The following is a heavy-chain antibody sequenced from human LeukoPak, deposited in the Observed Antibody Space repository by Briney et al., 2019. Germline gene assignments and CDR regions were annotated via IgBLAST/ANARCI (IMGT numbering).Heavy chain of an antibody. Sequence: SETLSLTCTVSGGSISSYYWSWIRQPPGKGLEWIGYIYYSGSTNYNPSLKSRVTMSIDTSKNQLSLELSSVTAADTAVYFCATGLPGDYDYNCFDSWGQGTLVTVSS. J-gene: IGHJ5*01. D-gene: IGHD5-12*01. CDR1: GGSISSYY. CDR3: ATGLPGDYDYNCFDS. CDR2: IYYSGST. V-gene: IGHV4-59*12.